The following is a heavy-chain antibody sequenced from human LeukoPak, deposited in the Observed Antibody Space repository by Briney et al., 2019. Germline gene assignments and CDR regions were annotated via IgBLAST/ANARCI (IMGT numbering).Heavy chain of an antibody. V-gene: IGHV3-23*01. CDR1: KFAFSSYA. CDR2: ISGGGGNT. J-gene: IGHJ1*01. Sequence: PGGSLRLSCAASKFAFSSYAMSWVRQAPGKGLEWVSAISGGGGNTYYADSVKGRFTISRGNSKNTLYLQMNSLRAEDTAVYYCAKVSGYYYGYFQHWGQGTLVTVSS. CDR3: AKVSGYYYGYFQH. D-gene: IGHD3-22*01.